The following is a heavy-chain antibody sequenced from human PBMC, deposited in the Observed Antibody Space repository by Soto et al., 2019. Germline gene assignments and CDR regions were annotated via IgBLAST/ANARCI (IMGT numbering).Heavy chain of an antibody. CDR2: INHSGST. D-gene: IGHD2-2*01. V-gene: IGHV4-34*01. Sequence: PSETLSLTCAVYGGPFSGYYWSWIRQPPGKGLEWIGEINHSGSTNYNPSLKSRVTISVDTSKNQFSLKLSSVTAADTAVYYCARGLPYCSSTSCYASGWFDPWGQGTLVTVSS. CDR3: ARGLPYCSSTSCYASGWFDP. J-gene: IGHJ5*02. CDR1: GGPFSGYY.